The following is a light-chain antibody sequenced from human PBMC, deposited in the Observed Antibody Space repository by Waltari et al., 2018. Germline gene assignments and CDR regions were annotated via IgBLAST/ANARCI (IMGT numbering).Light chain of an antibody. CDR2: ESN. J-gene: IGLJ1*01. Sequence: QSVLTQPPSASGTPGQRVTISCPRRSSNIGSRPVTRYQQFPGTTPKLLIHESNQRPSGVPDRFSGSKSGTSASLAISGLQSEDEADYYCVAWDVSLSGYVFGTGTKVTVL. V-gene: IGLV1-44*01. CDR3: VAWDVSLSGYV. CDR1: SSNIGSRP.